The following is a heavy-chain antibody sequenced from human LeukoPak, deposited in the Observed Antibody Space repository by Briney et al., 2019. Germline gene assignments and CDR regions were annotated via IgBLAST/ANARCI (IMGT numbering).Heavy chain of an antibody. D-gene: IGHD2-2*02. CDR3: ARDLMSGEVVPAATPFDY. CDR1: GFTFSSYA. CDR2: ISYDGNNK. Sequence: GGSLRLSCAASGFTFSSYAMHWVRQAPGKGLEWVAVISYDGNNKYYADSVKGRFTISRDNSKNTLYLQMNSLRAEDTAVHYCARDLMSGEVVPAATPFDYWGQGTLVTVSS. V-gene: IGHV3-30-3*01. J-gene: IGHJ4*02.